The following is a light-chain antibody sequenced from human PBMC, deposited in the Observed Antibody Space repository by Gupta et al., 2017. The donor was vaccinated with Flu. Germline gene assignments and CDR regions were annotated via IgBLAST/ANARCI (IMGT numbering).Light chain of an antibody. CDR3: QQPNRVLVA. J-gene: IGKJ4*01. CDR1: QGINIW. CDR2: AAA. V-gene: IGKV1-12*01. Sequence: TCRAGQGINIWLAWIQQKQGQDPKTLIDAAANLESGGPSRCSGSGSGTEGTRTSSSLQPEDVATDYCQQPNRVLVAFGRGTKVEV.